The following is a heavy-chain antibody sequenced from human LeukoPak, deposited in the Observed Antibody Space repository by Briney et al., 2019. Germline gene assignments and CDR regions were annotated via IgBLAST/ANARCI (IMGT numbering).Heavy chain of an antibody. CDR2: IWYDGTNK. D-gene: IGHD3-22*01. CDR3: ARAAYDNSGYLTL. Sequence: PGRSLRLSCVASGFTFSSYGMRWVRQAPGKGLEWVAVIWYDGTNKYYADSVKGRFTNSRDSPKNTLYLQMNSLRAEDTAVYYCARAAYDNSGYLTLWGQGTLVTVSS. V-gene: IGHV3-33*01. J-gene: IGHJ4*02. CDR1: GFTFSSYG.